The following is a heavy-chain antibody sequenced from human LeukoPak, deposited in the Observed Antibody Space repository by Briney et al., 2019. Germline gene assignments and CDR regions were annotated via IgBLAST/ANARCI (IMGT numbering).Heavy chain of an antibody. Sequence: PSETLSLTCGVSGGSFSEYHWSWIRQSPGKGLEWIGEINDSEGTNYNPSFKSRVTISVDTSNNQFSLNLTSVTAADTAIYYCARGSGGEGGTVFYYYFLDVWGEGTTVTVSS. J-gene: IGHJ6*03. CDR3: ARGSGGEGGTVFYYYFLDV. CDR2: INDSEGT. D-gene: IGHD3-16*01. CDR1: GGSFSEYH. V-gene: IGHV4-34*01.